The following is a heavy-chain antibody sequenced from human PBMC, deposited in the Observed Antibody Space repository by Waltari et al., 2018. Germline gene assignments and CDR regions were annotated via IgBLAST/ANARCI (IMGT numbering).Heavy chain of an antibody. D-gene: IGHD1-26*01. CDR2: IKSDGTVT. Sequence: EVRLAESGGGLVRPGGSLRLSCVGTGSTFSRSWIHWVRQAPGKGRMWLSRIKSDGTVTFYADSVRGRFIISRDNAKNTAYLQMNSLTDDDTAMYYCARFPYAGSTDGEWGQGTLV. CDR1: GSTFSRSW. V-gene: IGHV3-74*01. J-gene: IGHJ4*02. CDR3: ARFPYAGSTDGE.